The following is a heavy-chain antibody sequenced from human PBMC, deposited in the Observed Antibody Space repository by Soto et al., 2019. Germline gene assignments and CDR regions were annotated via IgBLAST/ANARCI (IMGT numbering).Heavy chain of an antibody. CDR3: ARSNWYSEY. Sequence: QVQLQESGPGLVKPSETLSLTCTVSGGSINNHYWSWIRQPPGKGLEWIGYIYYTGSTNYNPSLKSRVTISVDTSKNQFSLNLTSLTAADTAIYYCARSNWYSEYWGQGTLVTGSS. V-gene: IGHV4-59*11. CDR1: GGSINNHY. J-gene: IGHJ4*02. CDR2: IYYTGST. D-gene: IGHD7-27*01.